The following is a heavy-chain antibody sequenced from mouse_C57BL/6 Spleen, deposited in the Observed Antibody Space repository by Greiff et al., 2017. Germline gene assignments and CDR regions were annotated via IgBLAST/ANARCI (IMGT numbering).Heavy chain of an antibody. Sequence: EVQVVESEGGLVKPGGSLKLSCAASGFTFSDYGMHWVRQAPEKGLAWVAYISSGSRTIYYADTVKGRFPISRDNAKNTLFLQRTSLRADDTAMYYCARKGTAMDYWGQGTSVTVSS. V-gene: IGHV5-17*01. CDR2: ISSGSRTI. J-gene: IGHJ4*01. CDR3: ARKGTAMDY. CDR1: GFTFSDYG.